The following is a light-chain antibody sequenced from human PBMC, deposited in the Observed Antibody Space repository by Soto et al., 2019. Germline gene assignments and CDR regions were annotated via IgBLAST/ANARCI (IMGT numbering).Light chain of an antibody. CDR1: SSDVGAYNY. J-gene: IGLJ2*01. Sequence: QSALTQPASVSGSPGQSITISCTGTSSDVGAYNYVSWYQQDPGKAPKLMIYEVSNRPSGVSNRFSGSKSGNTASLTISGLQAEDEADYYCSSYTSSSTVVFGGGTQLTVL. CDR2: EVS. CDR3: SSYTSSSTVV. V-gene: IGLV2-14*01.